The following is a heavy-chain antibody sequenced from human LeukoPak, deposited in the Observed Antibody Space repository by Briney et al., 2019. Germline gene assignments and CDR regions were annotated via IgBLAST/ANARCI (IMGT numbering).Heavy chain of an antibody. J-gene: IGHJ4*02. CDR3: SRVFRSAMVRGVIPKVVDN. CDR2: ISYDGSNK. V-gene: IGHV3-30*04. Sequence: GGSLRLSCAASGFTFSSYAMHWVRRAPGKGLEWVAVISYDGSNKYYADSVKGRFTISRDNSKNTLYLQMNSLRAEDTAVYYCSRVFRSAMVRGVIPKVVDNWGQGTLVTVSS. CDR1: GFTFSSYA. D-gene: IGHD3-10*01.